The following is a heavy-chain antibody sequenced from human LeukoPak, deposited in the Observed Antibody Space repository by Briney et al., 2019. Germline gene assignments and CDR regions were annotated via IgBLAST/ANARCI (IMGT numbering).Heavy chain of an antibody. J-gene: IGHJ4*02. CDR3: ARERYNYVYFDY. Sequence: GGSLRLSCAASGFIFSNYVMSWVRRPPGKGLEWVSSISGSGRNTYYADSVKGRFTISRDNSKSTLYLQVNSLRAEDTAVYFCARERYNYVYFDYWGQGTLVTVSS. CDR2: ISGSGRNT. CDR1: GFIFSNYV. D-gene: IGHD3-16*01. V-gene: IGHV3-23*01.